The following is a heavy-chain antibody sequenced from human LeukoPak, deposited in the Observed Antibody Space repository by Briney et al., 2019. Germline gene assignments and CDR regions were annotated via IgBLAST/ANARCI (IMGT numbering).Heavy chain of an antibody. J-gene: IGHJ4*02. Sequence: GGSLRLSCAASGFIFSNYAMYWVRQAPGKGLEWVSAISGRSDNTHYADSVKGRLTLSRDSSKNTLYLQMNSLRADDTAVYYCAKWGDYDVLTGYYVSDFWGQGTLVTVSS. CDR1: GFIFSNYA. D-gene: IGHD3-9*01. V-gene: IGHV3-23*01. CDR3: AKWGDYDVLTGYYVSDF. CDR2: ISGRSDNT.